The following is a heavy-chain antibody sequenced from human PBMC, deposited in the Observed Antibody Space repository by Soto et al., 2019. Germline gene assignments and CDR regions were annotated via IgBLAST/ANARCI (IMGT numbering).Heavy chain of an antibody. CDR2: ISGSGGST. CDR1: GFTFSSYA. CDR3: ANRGGYYDSSPEY. J-gene: IGHJ4*02. D-gene: IGHD3-22*01. V-gene: IGHV3-23*01. Sequence: EVQLLESGGGLVQPGGSLRLSCAASGFTFSSYAMSWVRQAPGKGLEWVSAISGSGGSTYYADSVKGRFTISRDNSKNTLYLQMNSLRAEDTAVYYCANRGGYYDSSPEYWGQGTLVTVSS.